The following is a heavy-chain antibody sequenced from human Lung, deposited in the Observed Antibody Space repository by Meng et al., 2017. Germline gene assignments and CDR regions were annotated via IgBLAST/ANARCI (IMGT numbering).Heavy chain of an antibody. J-gene: IGHJ4*02. D-gene: IGHD6-19*01. CDR3: ARDRQWLFDY. Sequence: QVHLVQSGLAVTKPGASVQVSCKAAGYTFTTYGISWPRQAPGQGLEWMGWIDPGNGNRDFAEKFQDRLTMSNDTSSSTVYMELTRLTSDDTAVYYCARDRQWLFDYWGQGALVTVSS. V-gene: IGHV1-18*01. CDR1: GYTFTTYG. CDR2: IDPGNGNR.